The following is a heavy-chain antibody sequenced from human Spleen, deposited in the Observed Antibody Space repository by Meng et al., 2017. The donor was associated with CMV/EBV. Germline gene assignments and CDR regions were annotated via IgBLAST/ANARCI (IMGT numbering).Heavy chain of an antibody. CDR2: IKSKTDGGTT. V-gene: IGHV3-15*01. J-gene: IGHJ6*02. CDR3: TTAGIDYVNYYYGMDV. D-gene: IGHD3-16*01. Sequence: GESLKISCAASGFTFSSYSMNWVRQAPGKGLEWVGRIKSKTDGGTTDYAAPVKGRFTISRDDSKNTLYLQMNSLKTEDTAVYYCTTAGIDYVNYYYGMDVWGQGTTVTVSS. CDR1: GFTFSSYS.